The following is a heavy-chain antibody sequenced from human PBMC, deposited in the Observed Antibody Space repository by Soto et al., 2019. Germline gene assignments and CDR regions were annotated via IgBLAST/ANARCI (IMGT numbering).Heavy chain of an antibody. V-gene: IGHV3-30-3*01. J-gene: IGHJ5*02. D-gene: IGHD4-17*01. CDR1: GFTFSSYA. CDR3: ARDLAVTTYWFDP. Sequence: RLSCAASGFTFSSYAMHWVRQAPGKGLEWVAVISYDGSNKYYADSVKGRFTISRDNSKNTLYLQMNSLRAEDTAVYYCARDLAVTTYWFDPWGQGTLVTVSS. CDR2: ISYDGSNK.